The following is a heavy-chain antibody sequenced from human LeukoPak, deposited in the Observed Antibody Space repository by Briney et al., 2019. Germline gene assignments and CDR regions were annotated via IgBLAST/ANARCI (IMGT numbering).Heavy chain of an antibody. CDR1: GFIFGDYA. Sequence: GRSLRLSCTGSGFIFGDYAISWVRRVPGRGLEWVAFIRGKRYGGTTEYAASVKGKGTFIISRDDSKNIAYLQMDSLKTEDTAVYYCARGDNYGSGSYAFDYWGQGTLVTVSS. D-gene: IGHD3-10*01. V-gene: IGHV3-49*04. J-gene: IGHJ4*02. CDR2: IRGKRYGGTT. CDR3: ARGDNYGSGSYAFDY.